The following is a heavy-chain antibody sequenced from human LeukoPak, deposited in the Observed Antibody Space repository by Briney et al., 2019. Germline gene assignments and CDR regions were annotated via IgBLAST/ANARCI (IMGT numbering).Heavy chain of an antibody. V-gene: IGHV3-23*01. CDR2: LSGSGADT. Sequence: GGSLRLSCAASGFTFSDYYMSWVRQAPGKGLEWVSSLSGSGADTYYADSVKGRFAISRDNSMNTLYLQMHSLRAEDTAVYYCAKARGTDYGDYVIFDYWGQGTLVTVSS. D-gene: IGHD4-17*01. CDR3: AKARGTDYGDYVIFDY. CDR1: GFTFSDYY. J-gene: IGHJ4*02.